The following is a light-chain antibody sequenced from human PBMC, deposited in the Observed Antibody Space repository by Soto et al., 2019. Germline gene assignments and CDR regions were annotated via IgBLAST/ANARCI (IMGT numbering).Light chain of an antibody. Sequence: DIQMTQSPSSLSASIGDRVTITCRARQDIKNDLAWFQQKPGKAPKRLIYGATTLQSGVPSRFSGSGSGTEFTLTISSLQAEDFATYYCLQHKSYPRTFGQGTKVEIK. J-gene: IGKJ1*01. CDR2: GAT. CDR3: LQHKSYPRT. V-gene: IGKV1-17*01. CDR1: QDIKND.